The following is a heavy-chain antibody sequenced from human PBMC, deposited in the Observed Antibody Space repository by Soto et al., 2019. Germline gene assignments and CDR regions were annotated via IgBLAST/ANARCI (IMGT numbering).Heavy chain of an antibody. CDR3: ARSQGGSSSLDIYYYYYYGMDV. CDR1: GGTFSSYA. CDR2: IIPIFGTA. Sequence: QVQLVQSGAEVKKPGSSVKVSCKAPGGTFSSYAISWVRQAPGHGLEWMGGIIPIFGTANYAQKFQGRVTITEDESTSTGYMELSSLRSEDTAVYYCARSQGGSSSLDIYYYYYYGMDVWGQGTTVTVSS. V-gene: IGHV1-69*01. J-gene: IGHJ6*02. D-gene: IGHD1-26*01.